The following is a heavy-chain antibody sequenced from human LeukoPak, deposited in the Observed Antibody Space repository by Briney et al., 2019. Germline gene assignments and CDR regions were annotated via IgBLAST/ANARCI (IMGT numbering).Heavy chain of an antibody. V-gene: IGHV3-49*04. Sequence: GGSLRLSCTASGFTFGDYAMSWGRQAPGKGLEWVGFIRSKAYGGTTEYAASVKGRFTISRDDSKSIAYLQMNSLKTEDTAVYYCLTRLGADWGQGTLVTVSS. CDR1: GFTFGDYA. D-gene: IGHD3-10*02. J-gene: IGHJ4*02. CDR2: IRSKAYGGTT. CDR3: LTRLGAD.